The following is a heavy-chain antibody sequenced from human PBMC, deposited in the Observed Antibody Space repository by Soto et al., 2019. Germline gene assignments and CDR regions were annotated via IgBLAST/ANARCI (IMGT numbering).Heavy chain of an antibody. Sequence: QVQLVQSGAEVRKPGSSVKVSCKASRDTFNDYAITWVRQAPGQGLEWMGGIIPVLGTTKYAQKFQGRVTMTADESTGTAYMELNSLTSEDRAVYYCAAGGSNGYIRWGQGTQVSVSS. CDR2: IIPVLGTT. CDR1: RDTFNDYA. D-gene: IGHD2-2*02. J-gene: IGHJ4*02. CDR3: AAGGSNGYIR. V-gene: IGHV1-69*01.